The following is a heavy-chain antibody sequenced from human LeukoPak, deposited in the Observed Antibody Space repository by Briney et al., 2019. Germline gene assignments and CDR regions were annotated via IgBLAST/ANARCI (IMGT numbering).Heavy chain of an antibody. CDR1: GFSLSGYA. Sequence: GGSLRLSCAASGFSLSGYAMSWVRQAPGKGPEWVSHISGSGSSTYNADSVKGRFTISRDNSKNSVYLQMSSLRADDTAVYFCARKEVRSAMIFLDVWGQGTTVTVSS. CDR3: ARKEVRSAMIFLDV. V-gene: IGHV3-23*01. J-gene: IGHJ6*02. CDR2: ISGSGSST. D-gene: IGHD3/OR15-3a*01.